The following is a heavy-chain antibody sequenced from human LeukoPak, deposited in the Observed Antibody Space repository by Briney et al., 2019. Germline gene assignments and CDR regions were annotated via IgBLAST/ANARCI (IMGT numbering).Heavy chain of an antibody. D-gene: IGHD6-19*01. CDR3: ARLNSNDWQRFDY. CDR1: GYSFTTYW. V-gene: IGHV5-51*01. J-gene: IGHJ4*02. CDR2: IYPGDSDT. Sequence: GESLKISCKTSGYSFTTYWIGWVRQMPGKGLEWMGIIYPGDSDTRYSPSFQGQVTISADKSINTASLQWSSLKASDTAMYFCARLNSNDWQRFDYWGQGTLVTVSS.